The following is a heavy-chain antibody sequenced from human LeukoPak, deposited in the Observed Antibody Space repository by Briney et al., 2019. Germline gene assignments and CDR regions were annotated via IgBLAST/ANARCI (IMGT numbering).Heavy chain of an antibody. D-gene: IGHD3-22*01. CDR3: AKDRAYYYDSSGYSDAFDI. J-gene: IGHJ3*02. CDR1: GLTFTSYA. CDR2: FSGSGHRT. V-gene: IGHV3-23*01. Sequence: PGGSLALSCAASGLTFTSYAMTWVRQAPGKGLEWVSVFSGSGHRTYYADSVKGRFTISRDISKNTVYLQMNSLRAEDTAVYYCAKDRAYYYDSSGYSDAFDIWGQGTMVTVSS.